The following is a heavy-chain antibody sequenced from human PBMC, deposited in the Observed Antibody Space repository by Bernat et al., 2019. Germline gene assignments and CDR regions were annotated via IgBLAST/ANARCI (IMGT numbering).Heavy chain of an antibody. CDR1: GFTFSSYW. V-gene: IGHV3-74*01. D-gene: IGHD3-16*01. CDR3: ARAADYTTVDY. Sequence: EVQLVESGGGLVQPGGSLRLSCAASGFTFSSYWMHWVRQAPGKGLVWVSRINNDGSSTSYADSVKGRFTISRDNAKDTLYLQMNSLRAEDTAVYYCARAADYTTVDYWGQGTLVTVSS. J-gene: IGHJ4*02. CDR2: INNDGSST.